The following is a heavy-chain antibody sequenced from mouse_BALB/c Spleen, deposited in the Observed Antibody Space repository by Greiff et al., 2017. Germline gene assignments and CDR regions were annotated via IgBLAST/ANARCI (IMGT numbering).Heavy chain of an antibody. CDR1: GFTFSSYA. D-gene: IGHD2-4*01. Sequence: DVKLVESGGGLVKPGGSLKLSCAASGFTFSSYAMSWVRQTPEKRLEWVASISSGGSTYYPDSVKGRFTISRDNARNILYLQMSSLRSEDTAMYYCARHYDYDYWGQGTTLTVSS. CDR3: ARHYDYDY. CDR2: ISSGGST. V-gene: IGHV5-6-5*01. J-gene: IGHJ2*01.